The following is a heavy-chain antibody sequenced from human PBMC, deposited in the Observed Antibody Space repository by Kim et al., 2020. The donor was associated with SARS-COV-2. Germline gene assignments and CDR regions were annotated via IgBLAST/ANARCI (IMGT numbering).Heavy chain of an antibody. CDR3: ARAVERRLDY. Sequence: YNDYAVSVTSRITINPDTSKNQFSLQLKSVTPEDTAVYYCARAVERRLDYWGQGSLVTVSS. CDR2: YN. V-gene: IGHV6-1*01. J-gene: IGHJ4*02. D-gene: IGHD1-1*01.